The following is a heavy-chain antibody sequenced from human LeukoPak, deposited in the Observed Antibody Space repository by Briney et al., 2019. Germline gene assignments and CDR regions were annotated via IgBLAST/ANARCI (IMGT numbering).Heavy chain of an antibody. CDR3: ARQPYYDSSGSYFDY. V-gene: IGHV4-39*01. D-gene: IGHD3-22*01. J-gene: IGHJ4*02. CDR2: IYYSGST. Sequence: GSLRLSCAASGFTFSSYAMSWIRQPPGKGLEWIGNIYYSGSTSYNPPLESRVTISVDTSKNQFSLKLSSVTAADTAVYYCARQPYYDSSGSYFDYWGQGTLVTVSS. CDR1: GFTFSSYA.